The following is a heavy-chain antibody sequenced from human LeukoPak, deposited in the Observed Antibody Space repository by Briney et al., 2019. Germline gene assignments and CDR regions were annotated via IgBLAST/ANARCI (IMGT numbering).Heavy chain of an antibody. D-gene: IGHD6-13*01. Sequence: PSETLSLTCTVSGDSISSGDYYWSWIRQSPGKGLEWIGFVYYSGYTFYNPSLKSRVTISVDTSKNQFSLKLSSVTAADTSVYYCAREHIATSALGGAFDIWGQGTMVTVSS. J-gene: IGHJ3*02. CDR1: GDSISSGDYY. CDR3: AREHIATSALGGAFDI. V-gene: IGHV4-30-4*01. CDR2: VYYSGYT.